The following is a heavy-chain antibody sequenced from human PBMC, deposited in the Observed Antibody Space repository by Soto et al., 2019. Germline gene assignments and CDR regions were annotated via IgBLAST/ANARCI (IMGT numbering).Heavy chain of an antibody. CDR1: FNEYG. D-gene: IGHD2-15*01. CDR2: IWYDGSNK. V-gene: IGHV3-33*01. Sequence: FNEYGMHWVRQAPGKGLEWVAVIWYDGSNKYYADSVRGRFTFSRDNSRNTMSLQMNSLRVEDTAIYYCARWGCSGSNCNLNQRSFDLWGQGTLVTVSS. CDR3: ARWGCSGSNCNLNQRSFDL. J-gene: IGHJ4*02.